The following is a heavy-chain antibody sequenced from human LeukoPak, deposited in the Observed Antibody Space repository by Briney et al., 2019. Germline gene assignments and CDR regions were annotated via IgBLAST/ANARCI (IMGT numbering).Heavy chain of an antibody. CDR2: INAGNGNT. Sequence: ASVKVSCKASGYTFTSYAMHWVRQAPGQRLEWMGWINAGNGNTKYSQEFQGRVTITRDTSASTAYMELSSLRSEDMAVYYCARAVTTHSPYFDYWGQGTLVTVSS. V-gene: IGHV1-3*03. CDR3: ARAVTTHSPYFDY. J-gene: IGHJ4*02. D-gene: IGHD4-11*01. CDR1: GYTFTSYA.